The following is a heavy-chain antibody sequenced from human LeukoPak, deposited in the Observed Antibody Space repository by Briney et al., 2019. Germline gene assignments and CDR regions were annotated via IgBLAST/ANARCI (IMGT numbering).Heavy chain of an antibody. CDR3: ARDDRGYHFDY. CDR1: GGTFSSYA. J-gene: IGHJ4*02. V-gene: IGHV1-69*05. Sequence: ASVKVSCKASGGTFSSYAISWVRQAPGQGLEWMGGIIPIFGTANYAQKFQGRVTITRDTSASTAYMELSSLRSEDTAVYYCARDDRGYHFDYWGQGTLVTVSS. D-gene: IGHD5-12*01. CDR2: IIPIFGTA.